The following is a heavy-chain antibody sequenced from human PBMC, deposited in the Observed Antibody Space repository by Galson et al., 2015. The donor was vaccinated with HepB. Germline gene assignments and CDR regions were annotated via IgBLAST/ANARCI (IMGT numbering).Heavy chain of an antibody. CDR1: GFTFSSYS. Sequence: SLRLSCAASGFTFSSYSMNWVRQAPGKGLEWVSYISSSSSTIYYADSVKGRFTISRDNAKNSLYLQMNSLRAEDTAVYYCARDIPAAAADYWGQGTLVTVSS. J-gene: IGHJ4*02. CDR2: ISSSSSTI. D-gene: IGHD6-13*01. CDR3: ARDIPAAAADY. V-gene: IGHV3-48*04.